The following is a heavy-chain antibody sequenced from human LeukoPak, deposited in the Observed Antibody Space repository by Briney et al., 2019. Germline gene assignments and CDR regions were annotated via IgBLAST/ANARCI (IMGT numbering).Heavy chain of an antibody. Sequence: GGTLRLSCAASGFTFSSYGMSWVRQAPGKGLEWVSAISGSGGSTYYADSVKGRFTISRDNSKNTLYLQMNSLRAEDTAVYYCASSGSGSYTPLNYFDYWGQGTLVTVSS. J-gene: IGHJ4*02. V-gene: IGHV3-23*01. D-gene: IGHD3-10*01. CDR2: ISGSGGST. CDR3: ASSGSGSYTPLNYFDY. CDR1: GFTFSSYG.